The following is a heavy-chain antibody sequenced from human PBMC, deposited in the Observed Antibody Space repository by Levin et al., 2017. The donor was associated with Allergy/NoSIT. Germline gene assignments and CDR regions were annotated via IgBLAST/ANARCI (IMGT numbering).Heavy chain of an antibody. J-gene: IGHJ6*02. D-gene: IGHD2-8*01. Sequence: SQTLSLTCTVSGGSISSGGYYWSWIRQHPGKGLEWIGYIYYSGSTYYNPSLKSRVTISVDTSKNQFSLKLSSVTAADTAVYYCARDPFLYAIHLAPVWGQGTTVTVSS. CDR2: IYYSGST. V-gene: IGHV4-31*03. CDR3: ARDPFLYAIHLAPV. CDR1: GGSISSGGYY.